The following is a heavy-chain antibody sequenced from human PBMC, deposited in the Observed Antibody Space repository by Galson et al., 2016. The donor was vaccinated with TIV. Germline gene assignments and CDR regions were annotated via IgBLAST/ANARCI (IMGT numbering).Heavy chain of an antibody. Sequence: TLSLTCSVSDGSITSFYWSWIRQPPGKGLEWIGDIYYSGTTNHNPSLKSRVTMSLDIPRNQFSLNLRSVTAADTAVYYCARGWGYYNVFTVPVLWGMDVWGQGPTGTVSS. CDR2: IYYSGTT. CDR1: DGSITSFY. D-gene: IGHD3-22*01. V-gene: IGHV4-59*01. CDR3: ARGWGYYNVFTVPVLWGMDV. J-gene: IGHJ6*02.